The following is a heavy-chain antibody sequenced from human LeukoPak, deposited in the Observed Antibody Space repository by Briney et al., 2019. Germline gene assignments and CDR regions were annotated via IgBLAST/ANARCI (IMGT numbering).Heavy chain of an antibody. V-gene: IGHV1-18*01. D-gene: IGHD3-3*01. CDR3: ARPYDFWSGYEALHDAFDI. J-gene: IGHJ3*02. CDR2: ILPYNSNT. CDR1: GYTFTSYG. Sequence: GASVKVSCKASGYTFTSYGITWVRQAPGQGLEWVGWILPYNSNTKYAQKLQGRVTMTTDTSTSTAYMELRSLRSDDTAVYYCARPYDFWSGYEALHDAFDIWGQGTMVTVSS.